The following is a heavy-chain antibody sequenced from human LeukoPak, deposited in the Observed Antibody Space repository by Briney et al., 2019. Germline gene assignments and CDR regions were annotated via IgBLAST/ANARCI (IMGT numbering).Heavy chain of an antibody. D-gene: IGHD6-13*01. Sequence: SETLSLTCAVSGYSISSGYYWGWIRQPPGKGLEWIGSIYHSGSTYYNPSLKSRVTISVDTSKNQFSLKLSSVTAADTAVYYCERHSFRAAAGNYYYYYYMDVWGKGTTVTVSS. V-gene: IGHV4-38-2*01. CDR2: IYHSGST. CDR3: ERHSFRAAAGNYYYYYYMDV. CDR1: GYSISSGYY. J-gene: IGHJ6*03.